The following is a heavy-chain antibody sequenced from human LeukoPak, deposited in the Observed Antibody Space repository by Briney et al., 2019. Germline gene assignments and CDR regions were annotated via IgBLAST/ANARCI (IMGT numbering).Heavy chain of an antibody. CDR2: INHSGST. CDR3: ARAMHESDSSDYPLGY. Sequence: SETLSLTCTVSGGSINSNSYYWGWIRQPPGKGLEWIGEINHSGSTNYNPSLKSRVTISVDTSKNQFSLQLNSVTPEDTAVYYCARAMHESDSSDYPLGYWGQGTLVTVSS. D-gene: IGHD3-22*01. V-gene: IGHV4-39*07. CDR1: GGSINSNSYY. J-gene: IGHJ4*02.